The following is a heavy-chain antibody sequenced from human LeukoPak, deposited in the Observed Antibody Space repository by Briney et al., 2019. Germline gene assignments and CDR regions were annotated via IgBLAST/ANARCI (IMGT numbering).Heavy chain of an antibody. CDR1: GYTFTSYD. V-gene: IGHV3-7*01. J-gene: IGHJ4*02. CDR3: ARNARGPGDY. Sequence: SCKASGYTFTSYDINWVRQAPGKGLEWVANIKEDGSEKYYVDSVKGRFTISRDNAKNSVYLQMNSLRAEDTAIYYCARNARGPGDYWGQGTVVTVSS. D-gene: IGHD2-2*01. CDR2: IKEDGSEK.